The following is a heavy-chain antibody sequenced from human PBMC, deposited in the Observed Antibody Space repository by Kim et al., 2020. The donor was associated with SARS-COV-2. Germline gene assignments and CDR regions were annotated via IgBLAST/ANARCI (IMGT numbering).Heavy chain of an antibody. V-gene: IGHV3-9*01. CDR3: AKVGSGSYYKPNFDY. Sequence: GGSLRLSCAASGFTFDNYAMHWVRQAPGKGLEWISAISWNSGSIGYADSVKGRFTISRDNAKNSLYLQMNSLRAEDTALYYCAKVGSGSYYKPNFDYWGQGTLVSVSS. J-gene: IGHJ4*02. CDR2: ISWNSGSI. CDR1: GFTFDNYA. D-gene: IGHD3-10*01.